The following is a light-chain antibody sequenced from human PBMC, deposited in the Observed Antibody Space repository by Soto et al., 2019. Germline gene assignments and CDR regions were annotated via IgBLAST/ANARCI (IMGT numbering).Light chain of an antibody. V-gene: IGKV3-20*01. J-gene: IGKJ1*01. CDR1: QSVDNNY. Sequence: EIVLTQSPGTLSLSPGEEATLSCRASQSVDNNYLAWYQQKPGQTPRLIIYGASGRADGIPHRFSGSGFGTDFTLTISKVEPEDFAFYYCQQYGSSPWTFGQGTKVEIK. CDR3: QQYGSSPWT. CDR2: GAS.